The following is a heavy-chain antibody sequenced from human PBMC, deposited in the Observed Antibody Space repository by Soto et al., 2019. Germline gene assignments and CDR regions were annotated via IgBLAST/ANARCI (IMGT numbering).Heavy chain of an antibody. CDR2: ISGSGGST. CDR3: AKKYSIVVLNSFDY. Sequence: AXGSLSLSCSASGFTFSNYAMSWVRQAPGKGLDWVSAISGSGGSTYYADSVKGRFTISRDNSKNTLYLQMNSLRAEDTAVYYCAKKYSIVVLNSFDYWGQGNLVTVSS. V-gene: IGHV3-23*01. D-gene: IGHD3-22*01. J-gene: IGHJ4*02. CDR1: GFTFSNYA.